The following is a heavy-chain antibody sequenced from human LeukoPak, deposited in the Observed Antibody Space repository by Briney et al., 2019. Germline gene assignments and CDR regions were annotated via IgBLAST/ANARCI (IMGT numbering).Heavy chain of an antibody. CDR2: IYTSGST. Sequence: SQTLSLTCTVSGGSISSGSYYWRWIRQPAGKGLEWIGRIYTSGSTNYNPSLKSRVTISVDTSKNQFSLKLSSVTAADTAVYYCAREGVVVVAATIWSQGTLVTGSS. V-gene: IGHV4-61*02. CDR1: GGSISSGSYY. CDR3: AREGVVVVAATI. D-gene: IGHD2-15*01. J-gene: IGHJ4*02.